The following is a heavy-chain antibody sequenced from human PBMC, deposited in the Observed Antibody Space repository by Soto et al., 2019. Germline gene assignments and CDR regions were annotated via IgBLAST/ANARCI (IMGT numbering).Heavy chain of an antibody. V-gene: IGHV4-34*01. CDR1: GGSFSGYY. D-gene: IGHD4-17*01. J-gene: IGHJ6*02. Sequence: SETLSLTCTVYGGSFSGYYWSWIRQPPGKGLDWIGEINHSGSTTYNPSLKSRVTMSVDTSKNQFSLKLSSVTAADTAVYYCARGATTVEHYYYYGMDVWGQGTTVTVSS. CDR3: ARGATTVEHYYYYGMDV. CDR2: INHSGST.